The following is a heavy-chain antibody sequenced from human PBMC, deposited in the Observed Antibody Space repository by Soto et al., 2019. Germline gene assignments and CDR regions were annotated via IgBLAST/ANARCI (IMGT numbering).Heavy chain of an antibody. CDR3: AREGYSSGWYFSSWFDP. D-gene: IGHD6-19*01. V-gene: IGHV4-59*01. CDR2: IYYSGST. Sequence: SETLSLTCTVSGGSISSYYWSWIRQPPGKGLEWIGYIYYSGSTNYNPSLKSRVTISVDTSKNQFSLKLSSVTAADTAVYYCAREGYSSGWYFSSWFDPWGQGTLVTVSS. J-gene: IGHJ5*02. CDR1: GGSISSYY.